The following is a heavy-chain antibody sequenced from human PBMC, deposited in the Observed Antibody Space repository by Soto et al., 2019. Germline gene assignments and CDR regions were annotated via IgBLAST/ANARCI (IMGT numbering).Heavy chain of an antibody. CDR2: ISSSSSYT. D-gene: IGHD2-2*02. Sequence: PGGSLRLSCAASGFTFSDYYMSWIRQAPGKGLEWVSYISSSSSYTNYADSVKGRFTISRDNARNSLYLQMNSLRAEDTAVYYCARDVQAAIGYYGMDVWGQGTKVTVSS. J-gene: IGHJ6*02. CDR3: ARDVQAAIGYYGMDV. CDR1: GFTFSDYY. V-gene: IGHV3-11*06.